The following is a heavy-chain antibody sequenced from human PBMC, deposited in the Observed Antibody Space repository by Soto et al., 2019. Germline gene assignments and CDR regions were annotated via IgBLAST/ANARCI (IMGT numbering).Heavy chain of an antibody. J-gene: IGHJ4*01. CDR1: GFTFSNAW. Sequence: PGGSPRLSCAASGFTFSNAWINWVRQAPGKGLEWVGRIKSKTDGGTTDYAEPVKGRFAISRDDSNNMVYLQMNSLKIEDPAVYYCTTDSYSTIIIVRFDYWGHGTLVTVSS. CDR2: IKSKTDGGTT. V-gene: IGHV3-15*07. CDR3: TTDSYSTIIIVRFDY. D-gene: IGHD3-22*01.